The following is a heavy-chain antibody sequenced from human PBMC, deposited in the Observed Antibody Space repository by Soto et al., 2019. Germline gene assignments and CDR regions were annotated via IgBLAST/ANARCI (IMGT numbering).Heavy chain of an antibody. D-gene: IGHD2-2*01. V-gene: IGHV4-39*02. CDR3: AREETKMPDAFHI. Sequence: QLLLQESGPGLVKPSETLSLTCIVSGDSIFSNTHYWGWVRQPPGSGLEWIGMIYYIGTTYYNPSLKSRVTISVDTSNNQFSLRLNSVTAADTAVYYCAREETKMPDAFHIWGQGTLVTVSS. CDR1: GDSIFSNTHY. J-gene: IGHJ3*02. CDR2: IYYIGTT.